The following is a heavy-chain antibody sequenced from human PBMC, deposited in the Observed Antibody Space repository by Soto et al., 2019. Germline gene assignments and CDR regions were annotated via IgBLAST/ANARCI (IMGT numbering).Heavy chain of an antibody. Sequence: GESLKISCKGSGYSFTSYWIGWVRQMPGKGLEWMGIIYPGDSDTRYSPSFQGQVTISADKSISTAYLQWSSLKASDTAMYYCARHINYDFWSGYYPFYYGRDVWGQGTTVTVSS. CDR3: ARHINYDFWSGYYPFYYGRDV. V-gene: IGHV5-51*01. CDR2: IYPGDSDT. CDR1: GYSFTSYW. J-gene: IGHJ6*02. D-gene: IGHD3-3*01.